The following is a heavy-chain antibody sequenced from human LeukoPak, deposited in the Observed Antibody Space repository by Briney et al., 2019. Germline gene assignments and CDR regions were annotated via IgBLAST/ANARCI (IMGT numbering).Heavy chain of an antibody. J-gene: IGHJ3*02. CDR2: TKEDGSEK. CDR1: GFTLSTYW. D-gene: IGHD1-1*01. V-gene: IGHV3-7*01. Sequence: GGSLRLSCAASGFTLSTYWMSWVRQAPGKGLEWVANTKEDGSEKYYVDPVKGRFTISRDNAKNSLFLQMNSLRAEDTAVYYCAREARTERDAFDIWGQGTMVTVSS. CDR3: AREARTERDAFDI.